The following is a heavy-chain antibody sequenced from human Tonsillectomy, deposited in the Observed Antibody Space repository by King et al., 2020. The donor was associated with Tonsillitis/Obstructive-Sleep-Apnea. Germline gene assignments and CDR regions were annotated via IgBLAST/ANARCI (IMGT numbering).Heavy chain of an antibody. D-gene: IGHD3-10*01. Sequence: VQLQQWGAGLLKPSETLSLTCAVYGGSFSNYYWTWIRQPPGKGLEWIGEINHSGSTNYNPALKRRVTISVDTSKNQFSLKLSSVTAADTAVYYCARGVPYYYGSGSYYNEHYYYYMDVWGKGTPVTVSS. CDR2: INHSGST. CDR3: ARGVPYYYGSGSYYNEHYYYYMDV. CDR1: GGSFSNYY. J-gene: IGHJ6*03. V-gene: IGHV4-34*01.